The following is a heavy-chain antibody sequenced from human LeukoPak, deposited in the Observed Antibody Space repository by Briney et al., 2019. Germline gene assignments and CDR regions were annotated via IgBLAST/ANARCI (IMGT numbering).Heavy chain of an antibody. V-gene: IGHV5-51*01. CDR3: ARLNDGFDI. Sequence: GESLKIPCKGSGYRFTSYWIAWVRQMPGKGLESMGIIDPGDSATRYRPSFQGQVTISADKSITTAYLQWSSLKASDTAMYWCARLNDGFDIWGQGTMVTVFS. CDR2: IDPGDSAT. CDR1: GYRFTSYW. J-gene: IGHJ3*02.